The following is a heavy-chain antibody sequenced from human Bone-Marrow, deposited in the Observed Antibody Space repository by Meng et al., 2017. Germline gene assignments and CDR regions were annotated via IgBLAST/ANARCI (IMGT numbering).Heavy chain of an antibody. CDR2: IYHSGST. J-gene: IGHJ5*02. D-gene: IGHD2/OR15-2a*01. CDR1: GCSISSGGYS. CDR3: ARARTTNQSKYRNAYNWFDP. V-gene: IGHV4-30-2*01. Sequence: QLQLQESGSGLVKPSQTLSLTCAVSGCSISSGGYSWSWIRQPPGKGLEWIGYIYHSGSTHYNPSLKSRVIMSVDTSKNQFSLKLYSVTAADTAVYYCARARTTNQSKYRNAYNWFDPCGQGTLVTVSS.